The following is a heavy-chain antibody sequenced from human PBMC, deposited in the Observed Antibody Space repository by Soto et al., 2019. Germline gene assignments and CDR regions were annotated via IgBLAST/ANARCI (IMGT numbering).Heavy chain of an antibody. V-gene: IGHV4-59*01. CDR2: IHYSGST. D-gene: IGHD3-3*01. J-gene: IGHJ6*02. CDR1: GVSISSNY. CDR3: ARSYPNTIFGVVPSRGLDV. Sequence: SETLSLTCIVSGVSISSNYWSWIRQPPGQGLEWIGYIHYSGSTNFNPSLKNRVIVSVDTSKNQFSLRLSSVTAADTAVYYCARSYPNTIFGVVPSRGLDVWGQGATVTVSS.